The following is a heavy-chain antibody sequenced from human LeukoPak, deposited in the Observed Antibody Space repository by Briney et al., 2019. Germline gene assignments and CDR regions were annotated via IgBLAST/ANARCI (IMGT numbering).Heavy chain of an antibody. CDR1: GGSISSGDYY. CDR2: IYYSGST. V-gene: IGHV4-30-4*08. CDR3: ARPGRAIGMVYFQH. D-gene: IGHD1-26*01. Sequence: SETLSLTCTVSGGSISSGDYYWSWIRQPPGKGLEWIGYIYYSGSTYYNPSLKSRVTISVDTSKNQFSLKLSSVTAADTAVYYCARPGRAIGMVYFQHWGQGTLVTVSS. J-gene: IGHJ1*01.